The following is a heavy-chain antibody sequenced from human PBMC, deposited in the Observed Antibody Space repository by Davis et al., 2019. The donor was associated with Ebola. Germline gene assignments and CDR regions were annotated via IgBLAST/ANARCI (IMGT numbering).Heavy chain of an antibody. D-gene: IGHD3-10*01. J-gene: IGHJ6*02. CDR3: ARDPHYGSGRHYYGMDV. V-gene: IGHV3-48*03. Sequence: GESLKISCAASGFTFSSYEMNWVRQAPGKGLEWVSYISSSGSTIYYADSVKGRFTISRDNAKNSLYLQMNSLRAEDTAVYYCARDPHYGSGRHYYGMDVWGQGTTVTVSS. CDR1: GFTFSSYE. CDR2: ISSSGSTI.